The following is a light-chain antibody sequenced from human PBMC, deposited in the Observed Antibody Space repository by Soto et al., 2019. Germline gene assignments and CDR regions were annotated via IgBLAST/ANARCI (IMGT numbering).Light chain of an antibody. CDR3: QQSFIAPWT. CDR2: AAS. J-gene: IGKJ1*01. CDR1: QSITGY. V-gene: IGKV1-39*01. Sequence: DIQRTQSPSSRSAAVGDRVXXXXXASQSITGYLNWYQQKPGKVPKLLIYAASTLQSGVPSRFSGSGSGTDFTLTLSSLQAEDSATYYCQQSFIAPWTFGQGTKVDIK.